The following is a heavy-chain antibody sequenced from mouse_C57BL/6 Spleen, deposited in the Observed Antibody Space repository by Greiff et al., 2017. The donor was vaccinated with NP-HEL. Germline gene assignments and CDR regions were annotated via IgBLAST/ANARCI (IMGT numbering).Heavy chain of an antibody. CDR3: ARHNGYYEGKNAMDY. V-gene: IGHV5-9*01. J-gene: IGHJ4*01. Sequence: EVKLMESGGGLVKPGGSLKLSCAASGFTFSSYTMSWVRQTPEKRLEWVATISGGGGNTYYPDSVKGRFTISRDNAKNTLYLQMSSLRSEDTALYYCARHNGYYEGKNAMDYWGQGTSVTVSS. D-gene: IGHD2-3*01. CDR1: GFTFSSYT. CDR2: ISGGGGNT.